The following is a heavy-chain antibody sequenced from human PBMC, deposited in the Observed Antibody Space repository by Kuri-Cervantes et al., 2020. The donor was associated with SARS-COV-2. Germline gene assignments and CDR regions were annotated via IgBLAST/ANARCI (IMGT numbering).Heavy chain of an antibody. CDR3: ARTPPSDYMGDDY. Sequence: SVKVSCKASGFTFTSSAVQWVRQARGQRLEWIGWIVVGSGNTNYAQKFQGRVTITADESTSTAYMELSSLRSEDTAVYYCARTPPSDYMGDDYWGQGTLVTVSS. D-gene: IGHD3-16*01. J-gene: IGHJ4*02. CDR2: IVVGSGNT. V-gene: IGHV1-58*01. CDR1: GFTFTSSA.